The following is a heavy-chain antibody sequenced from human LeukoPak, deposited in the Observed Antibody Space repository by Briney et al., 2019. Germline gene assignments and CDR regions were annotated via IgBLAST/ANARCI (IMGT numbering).Heavy chain of an antibody. V-gene: IGHV1-2*02. CDR2: INPNSGGT. Sequence: ASVTVSCKASGYTFTDYYMHWVRQAPGQGREWMGWINPNSGGTNYAQKFQGRVTMTRDTSISTAYMELSRLRSDDTAVYYCARGLGNRATMVRGVISYWGQGTLVTVSS. J-gene: IGHJ4*02. CDR3: ARGLGNRATMVRGVISY. D-gene: IGHD3-10*01. CDR1: GYTFTDYY.